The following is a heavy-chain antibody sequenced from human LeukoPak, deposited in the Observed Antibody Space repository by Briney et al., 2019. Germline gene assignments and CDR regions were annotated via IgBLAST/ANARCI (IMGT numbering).Heavy chain of an antibody. CDR2: IKQDGSEK. CDR1: GFTFSSYW. Sequence: QPGGSLRLSCAASGFTFSSYWMNWVRQAPGKGPEWVANIKQDGSEKYYVDSVKGRFTISRDNAKNSLYLQMNSLRAEDTAVYYCARDGSRGYGYGYSDYWGQGTLVTVSS. CDR3: ARDGSRGYGYGYSDY. V-gene: IGHV3-7*01. D-gene: IGHD5-18*01. J-gene: IGHJ4*02.